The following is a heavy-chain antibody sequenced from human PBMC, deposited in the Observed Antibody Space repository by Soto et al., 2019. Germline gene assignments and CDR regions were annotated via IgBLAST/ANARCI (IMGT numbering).Heavy chain of an antibody. CDR3: ARRVYRSGGLDY. Sequence: PSETLSLTCTVSGGSISSSSYYWGWIRQPPGKGLEWIGSIYYSGSTYYNPSLKSRVTISVDTSKNQFSLKLSSVTAADTAVYYCARRVYRSGGLDYWGHGTLVTVSS. V-gene: IGHV4-39*01. CDR1: GGSISSSSYY. J-gene: IGHJ4*01. D-gene: IGHD5-18*01. CDR2: IYYSGST.